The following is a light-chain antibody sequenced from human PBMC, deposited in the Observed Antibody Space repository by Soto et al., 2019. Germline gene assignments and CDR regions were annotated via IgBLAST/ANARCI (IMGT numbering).Light chain of an antibody. V-gene: IGKV3-15*01. Sequence: EIVMTQSPATLSVSPGERATLSCRASQSVSNNLAWYQQKSGQAPRLLIYGASTRATGIPARFSGSGSGTEFTLTISTLQSEDFAVYSCQQYNNWPPMFGQGTKVEIK. CDR2: GAS. CDR1: QSVSNN. J-gene: IGKJ1*01. CDR3: QQYNNWPPM.